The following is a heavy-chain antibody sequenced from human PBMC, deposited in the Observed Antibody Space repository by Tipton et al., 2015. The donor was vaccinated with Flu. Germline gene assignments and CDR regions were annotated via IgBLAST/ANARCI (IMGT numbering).Heavy chain of an antibody. CDR1: GGSISSYY. Sequence: TLSLTCTVSGGSISSYYWSWIRQPPGKGLEWIGYNYYSGSTNYNPSLKSRVTISVDTSKNQFSLKLSSVTAADTAVYYCARERPYYYGSGSYTNWFDPWGQGTLVTVSS. CDR2: NYYSGST. V-gene: IGHV4-59*01. CDR3: ARERPYYYGSGSYTNWFDP. J-gene: IGHJ5*02. D-gene: IGHD3-10*01.